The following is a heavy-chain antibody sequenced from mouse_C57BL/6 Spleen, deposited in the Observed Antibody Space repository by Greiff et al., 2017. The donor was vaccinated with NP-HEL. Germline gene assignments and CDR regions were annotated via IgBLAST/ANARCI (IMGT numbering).Heavy chain of an antibody. CDR3: ARSRRRTGTYDY. CDR1: GYTFTSYW. V-gene: IGHV1-64*01. Sequence: VQLQQSGAELVKPGASVKLSCKASGYTFTSYWMHWVKQRPGQGLEWIGMIHPNSGSTNYNEKFKSKATLTVDKSSSTAYMQRSSLTSEDSAVYYRARSRRRTGTYDYWGQGTTLTVSS. J-gene: IGHJ2*01. D-gene: IGHD4-1*01. CDR2: IHPNSGST.